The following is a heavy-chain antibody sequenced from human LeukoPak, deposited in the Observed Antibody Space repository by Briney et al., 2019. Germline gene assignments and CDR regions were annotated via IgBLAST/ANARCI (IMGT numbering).Heavy chain of an antibody. V-gene: IGHV3-15*01. J-gene: IGHJ1*01. Sequence: PGGFLRLSCAASGFTFSNAWMSWVRQAPGKGLEWLGRIKSKVHGETIDYAAPVKGRFTISRDDSKNTLYLEMNSLETEDTGVYYCTTVWGGDWGQGTLVTVSS. D-gene: IGHD7-27*01. CDR2: IKSKVHGETI. CDR3: TTVWGGD. CDR1: GFTFSNAW.